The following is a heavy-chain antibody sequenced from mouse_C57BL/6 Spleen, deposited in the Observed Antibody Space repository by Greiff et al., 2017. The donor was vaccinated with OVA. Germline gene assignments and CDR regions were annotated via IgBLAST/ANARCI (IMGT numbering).Heavy chain of an antibody. CDR1: GFTFSSYA. D-gene: IGHD2-3*01. CDR3: ARVDGTYYFDY. J-gene: IGHJ2*01. CDR2: ISDGGSYT. Sequence: EVMLVESGGGLVKPGGSLKLSCAASGFTFSSYAMSWVRQTPEKRLEWVATISDGGSYTYYPDNVKGRFTISRDKAKNNLYLQMSHLKSEDTAMYYCARVDGTYYFDYWGQGTTLTVSS. V-gene: IGHV5-4*03.